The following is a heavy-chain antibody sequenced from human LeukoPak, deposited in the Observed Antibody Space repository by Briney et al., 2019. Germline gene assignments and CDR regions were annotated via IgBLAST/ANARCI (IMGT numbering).Heavy chain of an antibody. CDR3: ARCTASCYANAFDV. CDR2: INGGGDAT. D-gene: IGHD2-2*01. Sequence: GGSLRLSRATSGFTFNNNAMSWVRQAPGKRLEWVSAINGGGDATEYADSVKGRFTISRGNSKNTLYLQMNSLRPEDTAVYYCARCTASCYANAFDVWGQGTLLTVSS. CDR1: GFTFNNNA. V-gene: IGHV3-23*01. J-gene: IGHJ3*01.